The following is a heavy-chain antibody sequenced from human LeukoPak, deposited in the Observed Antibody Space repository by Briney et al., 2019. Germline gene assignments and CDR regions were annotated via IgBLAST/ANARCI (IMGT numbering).Heavy chain of an antibody. CDR1: ELTFSTYA. Sequence: GGSLRLSCAASELTFSTYAMNWVRQAPGKALEWVSTISGSGITTYYADSVKGRFTISRDNSKDMLYLQMNGLRAEDTAIYYCAKDQRAAVAATDAFDIWGQGTKVSVSS. CDR3: AKDQRAAVAATDAFDI. CDR2: ISGSGITT. V-gene: IGHV3-23*01. D-gene: IGHD6-19*01. J-gene: IGHJ3*02.